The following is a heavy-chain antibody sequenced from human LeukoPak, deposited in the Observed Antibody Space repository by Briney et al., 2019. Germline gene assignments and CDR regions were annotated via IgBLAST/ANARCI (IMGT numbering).Heavy chain of an antibody. D-gene: IGHD3-10*01. V-gene: IGHV1-69*06. CDR1: GGTFSSYA. Sequence: ASVKVSCKASGGTFSSYAISWVRQAPGQGLEWMGGIIPIFGTANYAQKFQGRVTITADKSTSTAYMELSSLRSEDTAVYYCASRHYYYGSGSYEYWGQGTLVTVSS. J-gene: IGHJ4*02. CDR3: ASRHYYYGSGSYEY. CDR2: IIPIFGTA.